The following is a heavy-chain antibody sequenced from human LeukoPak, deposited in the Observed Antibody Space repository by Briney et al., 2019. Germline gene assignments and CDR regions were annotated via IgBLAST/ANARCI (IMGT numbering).Heavy chain of an antibody. CDR1: GYTFTGYY. V-gene: IGHV1-2*06. J-gene: IGHJ4*02. CDR3: ARERINWNDFDY. Sequence: ASVKVSCKASGYTFTGYYMHWVRQAPGQGLEWMGRINPNSGGTNYAQNFQGRVTMTRDTSISTAYMELSRLRSDDTAVYYCARERINWNDFDYWGQGTLVTVSS. D-gene: IGHD1-20*01. CDR2: INPNSGGT.